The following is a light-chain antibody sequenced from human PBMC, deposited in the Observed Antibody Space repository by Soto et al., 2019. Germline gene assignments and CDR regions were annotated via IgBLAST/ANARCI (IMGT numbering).Light chain of an antibody. CDR1: SRDVGGYNY. CDR3: SSYAGRNNFV. Sequence: QSALTQPPSASGSPGQSVTISCTGTSRDVGGYNYVSWYQQHPGKAPKLMIYEVSKRPSGVPDRFSGSKSGNTASLTVSGLQAEDWEEYYCSSYAGRNNFVFGGGTKLTVL. J-gene: IGLJ2*01. V-gene: IGLV2-8*01. CDR2: EVS.